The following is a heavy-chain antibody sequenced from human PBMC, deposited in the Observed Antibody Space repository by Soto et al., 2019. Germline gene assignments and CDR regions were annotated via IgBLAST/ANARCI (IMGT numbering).Heavy chain of an antibody. D-gene: IGHD6-19*01. J-gene: IGHJ4*02. CDR3: ARVTYSSGWYTDY. V-gene: IGHV3-11*06. CDR1: GFTFSDYY. Sequence: LRLSCAASGFTFSDYYMSWIRQAPGKGLEWVSYISSSSSYTNYADSVKGRFTISRDNAKNSLYLQMNSLRAEDTAVYYCARVTYSSGWYTDYWGQGTLVTVS. CDR2: ISSSSSYT.